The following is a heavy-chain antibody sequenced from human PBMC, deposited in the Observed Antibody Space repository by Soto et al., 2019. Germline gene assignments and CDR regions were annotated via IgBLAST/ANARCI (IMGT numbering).Heavy chain of an antibody. CDR2: FSAYNGNT. J-gene: IGHJ6*02. CDR1: GYTFTSYG. Sequence: QVQLVQSGAEVKKPGASVKVSCKASGYTFTSYGISWVRQTPGQGLEWMGWFSAYNGNTNYAQKLQGRVTMTTDTSTRTAYMELRSLRSDDTAVYYCARERPPGYCSSTSCYRGLYYGMDVWGQGTTVTVSS. CDR3: ARERPPGYCSSTSCYRGLYYGMDV. V-gene: IGHV1-18*01. D-gene: IGHD2-2*02.